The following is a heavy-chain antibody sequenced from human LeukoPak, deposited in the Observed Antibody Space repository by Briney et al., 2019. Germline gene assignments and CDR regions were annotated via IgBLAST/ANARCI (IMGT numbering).Heavy chain of an antibody. CDR2: ISSSSSYI. V-gene: IGHV3-21*01. D-gene: IGHD3-22*01. CDR3: ARDIPYYYDSSGPLGAFDI. CDR1: GFTFSSYS. J-gene: IGHJ3*02. Sequence: GGSLRLSCAASGFTFSSYSMNWVRQAPGKGLEWVSSISSSSSYIYYADSVKGRFTISRDNAKNSLYLQMNSLRAEDTAVYYCARDIPYYYDSSGPLGAFDIWGQGTMVTVSS.